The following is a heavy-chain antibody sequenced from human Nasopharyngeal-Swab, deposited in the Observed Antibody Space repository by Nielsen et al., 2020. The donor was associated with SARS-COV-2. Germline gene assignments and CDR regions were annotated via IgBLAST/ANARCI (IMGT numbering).Heavy chain of an antibody. D-gene: IGHD2-2*01. Sequence: GESLKISCAASGFTFSSYAMSWVRQAPGKGLEWVSAISGSGGSTYYADSVKGRFTISRDNSKNTLYLQMNSLRAEDTAVYYCAKRTSYCSSTSCYELNYYYMDVWGKGTTATVSS. CDR1: GFTFSSYA. V-gene: IGHV3-23*01. J-gene: IGHJ6*03. CDR2: ISGSGGST. CDR3: AKRTSYCSSTSCYELNYYYMDV.